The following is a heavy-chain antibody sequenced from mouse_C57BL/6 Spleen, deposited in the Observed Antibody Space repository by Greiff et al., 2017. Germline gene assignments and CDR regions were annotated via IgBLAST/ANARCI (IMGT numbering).Heavy chain of an antibody. Sequence: VQVVESGAELAKPGASVKLSCKASGYTFTSYWMHWVKQRPGQGLEWIGYINPSSGYTKYNQKFKDKATLTADKSASTAYMQLSSLTYEDSAVYYCARFSLGSWVAYWGQGTLVTVSA. CDR3: ARFSLGSWVAY. J-gene: IGHJ3*01. CDR2: INPSSGYT. CDR1: GYTFTSYW. V-gene: IGHV1-7*01.